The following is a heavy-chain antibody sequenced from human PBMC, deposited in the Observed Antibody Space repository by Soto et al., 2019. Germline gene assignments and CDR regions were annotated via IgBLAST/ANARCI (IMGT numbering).Heavy chain of an antibody. D-gene: IGHD6-13*01. V-gene: IGHV4-39*07. CDR3: AREGLEQQLGPYYFDY. Sequence: SETLSLTCTVSGGSISSSSYYWGWIRQPPGKGLEWIGSIYYSGSTYYNPSLKSRVTISVDTSKNQFSLKLSSVTAADTAVYYCAREGLEQQLGPYYFDYWGQGTLVTVSS. CDR2: IYYSGST. J-gene: IGHJ4*02. CDR1: GGSISSSSYY.